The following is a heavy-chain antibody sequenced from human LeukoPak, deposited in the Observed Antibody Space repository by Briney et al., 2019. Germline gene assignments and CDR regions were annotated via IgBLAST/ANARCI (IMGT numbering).Heavy chain of an antibody. J-gene: IGHJ4*02. CDR3: AKDLDYDFWSGPQFDY. CDR2: ISGSGGST. CDR1: GFTFSSYA. Sequence: PGGSLRLSCAASGFTFSSYAMSWVRQAPGKGLEWVSAISGSGGSTYYADSVKGRSTISRDNSKNTLYLQMNSLRAEDTAVYYCAKDLDYDFWSGPQFDYWGQGTLVTVSS. V-gene: IGHV3-23*01. D-gene: IGHD3-3*01.